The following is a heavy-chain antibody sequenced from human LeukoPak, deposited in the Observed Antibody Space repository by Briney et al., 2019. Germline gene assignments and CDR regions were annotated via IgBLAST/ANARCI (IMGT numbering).Heavy chain of an antibody. V-gene: IGHV3-48*01. CDR1: GFTFSSYS. CDR3: ARVTKGGHGGIDY. CDR2: ISSSSSTI. D-gene: IGHD4-23*01. J-gene: IGHJ4*02. Sequence: PGGSLRLSCAASGFTFSSYSMNWVRQAPGKGLEWVSYISSSSSTIYYADSVKGRFTISRDNAKNSLYLQMNSLRAEDTAVYYCARVTKGGHGGIDYWGQGTLVTVSS.